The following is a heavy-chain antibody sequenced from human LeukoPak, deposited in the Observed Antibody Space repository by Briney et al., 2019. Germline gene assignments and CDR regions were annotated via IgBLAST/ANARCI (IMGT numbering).Heavy chain of an antibody. CDR3: AGEAQREDYYGMDV. J-gene: IGHJ6*04. CDR2: INPSGGST. Sequence: ASVKVSCKASGYTFTRYYIHWVRQAPGQGLEWMGIINPSGGSTTYAQKFQGRATMTRDTSTSTVYMELSSLRSEDTAVYYCAGEAQREDYYGMDVWGKGTTVTVSS. V-gene: IGHV1-46*01. D-gene: IGHD1-26*01. CDR1: GYTFTRYY.